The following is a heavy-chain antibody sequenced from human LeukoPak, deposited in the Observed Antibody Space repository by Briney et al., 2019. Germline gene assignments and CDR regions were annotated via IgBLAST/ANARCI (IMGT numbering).Heavy chain of an antibody. CDR1: GFTFSSYS. D-gene: IGHD3-10*01. CDR2: ISSSSSYI. CDR3: ARDRITMVRRFDY. V-gene: IGHV3-21*01. J-gene: IGHJ4*02. Sequence: GGSLRLSCAASGFTFSSYSMNWVRQAPGKGLEWVSFISSSSSYIYYADSVKGRFTISRDNAKNSLYLQMNSLRAEDTAVYYCARDRITMVRRFDYWGQGTLVTVSS.